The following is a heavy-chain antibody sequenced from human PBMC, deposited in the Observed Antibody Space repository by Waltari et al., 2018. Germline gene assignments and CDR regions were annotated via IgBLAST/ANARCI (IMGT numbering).Heavy chain of an antibody. V-gene: IGHV3-74*01. Sequence: EVQLVESGGGLVQPGGSLRLSCAASGFRFRSYWMHWVRQAPGKGLVWVSRVNTDGSNTNYADSVKGRFTISRDNAKNTLFLQMNSLRAEDTAVYYCAREFGVLDYYYGMDVWGQGTTVTVSS. CDR2: VNTDGSNT. CDR3: AREFGVLDYYYGMDV. D-gene: IGHD5-12*01. J-gene: IGHJ6*02. CDR1: GFRFRSYW.